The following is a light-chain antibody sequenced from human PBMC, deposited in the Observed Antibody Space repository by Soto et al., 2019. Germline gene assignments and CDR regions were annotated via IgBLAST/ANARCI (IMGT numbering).Light chain of an antibody. CDR1: QCVSST. CDR2: GAS. V-gene: IGKV3-15*01. CDR3: QHYNKGPPYT. Sequence: IVMTQTPATLSVSPGERATLSCRASQCVSSTLAWYQQKPGQAPRLLIYGASTRATGIPARFSGSGSGTEFTLTISSLQSEDFAVYYCQHYNKGPPYTFGGGTKLEIK. J-gene: IGKJ2*01.